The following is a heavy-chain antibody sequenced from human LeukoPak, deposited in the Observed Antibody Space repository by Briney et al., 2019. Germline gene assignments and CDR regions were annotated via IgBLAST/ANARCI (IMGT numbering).Heavy chain of an antibody. CDR1: GGSINSYY. V-gene: IGHV4-59*01. Sequence: SETLSLTCTVSGGSINSYYWSWVRQPPGKGLEWIGYIYYSGSTNYNPSLKSRVTISVDTSKNQFSLKLSSVTAADTAVYYCARDRSYGNFDYWGQGTLVTVYS. CDR2: IYYSGST. D-gene: IGHD5-18*01. J-gene: IGHJ4*02. CDR3: ARDRSYGNFDY.